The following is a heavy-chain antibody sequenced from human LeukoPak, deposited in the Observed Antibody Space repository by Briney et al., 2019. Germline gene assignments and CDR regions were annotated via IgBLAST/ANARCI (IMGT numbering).Heavy chain of an antibody. D-gene: IGHD1-14*01. CDR2: IYWNDDK. CDR3: ALLPDPYYYYYMDV. V-gene: IGHV2-5*01. Sequence: ESGPTLVKPTQTLTLTCTFSGFSLSTSGVGVGWIRQPPGKALEWLALIYWNDDKRYSPSLKSRLTITKDTSKNQVVLTMTNMDPVDTATYYCALLPDPYYYYYMDVWGKGTTVTVSS. CDR1: GFSLSTSGVG. J-gene: IGHJ6*03.